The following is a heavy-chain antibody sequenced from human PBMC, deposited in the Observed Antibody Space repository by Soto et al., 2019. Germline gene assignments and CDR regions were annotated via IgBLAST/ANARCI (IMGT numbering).Heavy chain of an antibody. V-gene: IGHV5-10-1*01. CDR2: IDPSDSYT. J-gene: IGHJ6*02. CDR3: ARSKGVAADYYYGMDV. Sequence: PGESLKISCKGSGYSFTSYWISWVRQMPGKGLEWMGRIDPSDSYTNYSPSFQGHVTISADKSISTAYLQWSSLKASDTAMYYCARSKGVAADYYYGMDVWGQGTTVTVSS. CDR1: GYSFTSYW. D-gene: IGHD2-15*01.